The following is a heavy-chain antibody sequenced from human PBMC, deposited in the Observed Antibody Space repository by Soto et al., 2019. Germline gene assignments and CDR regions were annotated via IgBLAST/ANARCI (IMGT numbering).Heavy chain of an antibody. Sequence: GGSLRLSCEASGFTFSNYAMSWVRQAPGKGLEWVSVISGSGGSTNYAESAKGRFTISRDNSMDTLNLQMNSLRVDDTAVYYCARDLAAADYWGQGTLVTVSS. CDR1: GFTFSNYA. J-gene: IGHJ4*02. D-gene: IGHD6-13*01. V-gene: IGHV3-23*01. CDR2: ISGSGGST. CDR3: ARDLAAADY.